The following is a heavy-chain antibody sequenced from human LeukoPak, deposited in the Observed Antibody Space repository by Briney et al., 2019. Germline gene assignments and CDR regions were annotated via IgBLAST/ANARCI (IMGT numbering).Heavy chain of an antibody. CDR3: AKEGRSLQTY. Sequence: LLGGSLRLSCAASGFMFSSNWMSWVRLAPGKGLEWVANIKEDGTETYYVDSVKGRFTISRDNAKNSLYLQMNSLRVEDTAVYYCAKEGRSLQTYWGQGTLVTVSS. CDR2: IKEDGTET. CDR1: GFMFSSNW. D-gene: IGHD5-24*01. J-gene: IGHJ4*02. V-gene: IGHV3-7*03.